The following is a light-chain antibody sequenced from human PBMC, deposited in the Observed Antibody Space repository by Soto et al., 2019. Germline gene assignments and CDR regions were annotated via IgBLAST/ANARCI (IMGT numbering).Light chain of an antibody. V-gene: IGLV2-8*01. CDR1: SSDVGAYKY. J-gene: IGLJ3*02. Sequence: QSVLTQPPSASGSPGQSVTISCTGTSSDVGAYKYVSWYQQYPGKAPKLMIYEVSKRLSGVPDRFSGSKSGNTASLTVSGVQAEDEADYYCTSYAGSSIRVFGGGTKLTVL. CDR3: TSYAGSSIRV. CDR2: EVS.